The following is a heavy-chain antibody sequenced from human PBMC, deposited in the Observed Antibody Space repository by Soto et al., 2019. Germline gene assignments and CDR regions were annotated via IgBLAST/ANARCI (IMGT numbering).Heavy chain of an antibody. CDR3: ARGPYDYVWGSDPPHFDY. J-gene: IGHJ4*02. CDR2: ISSSGSTI. V-gene: IGHV3-48*04. Sequence: PGGSLRLSCAASGFTFSSYSMNWVRQAPGKGLEWVSYISSSGSTIYYADSVKGRFTTSRDNAKNSLYLQMNSLRAEDTAVYYCARGPYDYVWGSDPPHFDYWGQGTLVTVSS. CDR1: GFTFSSYS. D-gene: IGHD3-16*02.